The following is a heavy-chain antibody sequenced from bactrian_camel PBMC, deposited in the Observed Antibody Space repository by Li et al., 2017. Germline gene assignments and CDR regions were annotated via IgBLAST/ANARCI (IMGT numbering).Heavy chain of an antibody. CDR3: AAGSSRGVPFRERGYPY. D-gene: IGHD3*01. CDR2: IITGGRGT. Sequence: HVQLVESGGDLVRPGGSLRLSCVVSGYINGIRFMAWFGQAPGMEREGVAGIITGGRGTYYPDSVKGRFTISQDPTKNAVYLQMDSLTPEDTAMYYCAAGSSRGVPFRERGYPYWGQGTQVTVS. CDR1: GYINGIRF. V-gene: IGHV3S1*01. J-gene: IGHJ4*01.